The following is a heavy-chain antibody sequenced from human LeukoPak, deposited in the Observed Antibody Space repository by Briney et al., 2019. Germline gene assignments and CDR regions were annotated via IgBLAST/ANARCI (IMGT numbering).Heavy chain of an antibody. CDR2: ISSSSSYI. J-gene: IGHJ5*02. CDR1: GFTFSSYS. CDR3: AGMGRSSGYYYEYNWFDP. Sequence: GGSLRLSCAASGFTFSSYSMNWVRQAPGKGLEWVSSISSSSSYIYYADSVKGRFTISRDNAKNSLYLQMNSLRAEDTAVYYCAGMGRSSGYYYEYNWFDPWGQGTLVTVSS. D-gene: IGHD3-22*01. V-gene: IGHV3-21*01.